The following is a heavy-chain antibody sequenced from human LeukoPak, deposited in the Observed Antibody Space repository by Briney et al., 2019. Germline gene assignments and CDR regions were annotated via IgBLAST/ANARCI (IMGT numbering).Heavy chain of an antibody. V-gene: IGHV3-48*04. CDR2: ISSSGSTI. CDR1: GFTFSSYS. CDR3: ARDGDYGDQPFDY. D-gene: IGHD4-17*01. Sequence: PGGSLRLSCAASGFTFSSYSMSWIRQAPGKGPEWVSYISSSGSTIYYADSVKGRFTISRDNAKNSLYLQMNSLRAEDTAVYYCARDGDYGDQPFDYWGQGTLVTVSS. J-gene: IGHJ4*02.